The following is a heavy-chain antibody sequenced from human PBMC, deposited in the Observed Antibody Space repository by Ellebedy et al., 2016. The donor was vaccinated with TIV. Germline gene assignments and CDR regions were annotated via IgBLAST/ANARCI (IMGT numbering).Heavy chain of an antibody. J-gene: IGHJ6*03. Sequence: SETLSLXXTVSGGSISSYYWSWIRQPAGKGLEWIGRIYTSGSTNYNPSLKSRVTMSVDTSKNQFSLKLSSVTAADTAVYYCARDHEWELPPYYYYYYMDVWGKGTTVTVSS. CDR3: ARDHEWELPPYYYYYYMDV. V-gene: IGHV4-4*07. CDR1: GGSISSYY. CDR2: IYTSGST. D-gene: IGHD1-26*01.